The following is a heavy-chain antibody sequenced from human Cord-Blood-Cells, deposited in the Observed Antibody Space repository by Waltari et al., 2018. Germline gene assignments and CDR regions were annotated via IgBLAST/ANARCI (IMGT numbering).Heavy chain of an antibody. CDR3: ARRGKGYWFDP. CDR1: GGSFSGYY. J-gene: IGHJ5*02. CDR2: INHSGST. Sequence: QVQLQQWGAGLLKPSETLSLTCAVYGGSFSGYYWSWIRQPPGKGLEWIGEINHSGSTNHNPSRKRRVTISVDTSKNQFSLKLSSVTAADTAVYYCARRGKGYWFDPWGQGTLVTVSS. D-gene: IGHD3-10*01. V-gene: IGHV4-34*01.